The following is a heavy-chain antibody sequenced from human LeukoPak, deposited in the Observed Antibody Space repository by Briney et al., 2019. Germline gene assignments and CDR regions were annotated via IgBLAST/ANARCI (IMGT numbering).Heavy chain of an antibody. D-gene: IGHD1-26*01. J-gene: IGHJ5*02. CDR3: TKDLSGSDWVADL. V-gene: IGHV3-23*01. CDR1: GFTFSSYA. Sequence: GVSLRLSCATSGFTFSSYAMILVRQAPGHVLDLVSSIRDRGDSTYYADSVKGRFTISRDNSQNTVDLRMHSLRAEDTARYYCTKDLSGSDWVADLWGQGTLVTVSS. CDR2: IRDRGDST.